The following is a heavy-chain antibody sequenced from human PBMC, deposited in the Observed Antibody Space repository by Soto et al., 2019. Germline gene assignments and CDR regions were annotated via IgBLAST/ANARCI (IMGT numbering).Heavy chain of an antibody. Sequence: ETLSLTWAVDDGCLSGYYWSWIRQPPGKGLEWIGEINHRGSTNYNTSLKSRVTISVDTSKNQFSLKLSSVTAADTAVYYCARNLAGYDFWNGYSYFDYWGQGTLVTASS. CDR2: INHRGST. CDR3: ARNLAGYDFWNGYSYFDY. V-gene: IGHV4-34*01. D-gene: IGHD3-3*01. J-gene: IGHJ4*02. CDR1: DGCLSGYY.